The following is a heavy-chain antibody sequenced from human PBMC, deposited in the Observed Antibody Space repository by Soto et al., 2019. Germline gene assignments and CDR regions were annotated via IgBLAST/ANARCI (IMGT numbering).Heavy chain of an antibody. CDR3: AKAPDGYSYGYHWYFDL. Sequence: PGGSLRLSCAASGFTFSSYAMSWVRHAPGKGLEWVSTTSGSGSSTYYADSVKGRFTISRDNSKNTVYLQMNSLRAQDTAVYYCAKAPDGYSYGYHWYFDLWGRGTLVTVSS. J-gene: IGHJ2*01. V-gene: IGHV3-23*01. CDR1: GFTFSSYA. CDR2: TSGSGSST. D-gene: IGHD5-18*01.